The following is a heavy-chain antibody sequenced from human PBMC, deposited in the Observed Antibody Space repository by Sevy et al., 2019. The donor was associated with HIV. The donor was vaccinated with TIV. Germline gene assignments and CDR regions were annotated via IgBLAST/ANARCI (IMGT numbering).Heavy chain of an antibody. CDR2: INPKSGGT. V-gene: IGHV1-2*06. D-gene: IGHD1-26*01. Sequence: ASVKVSCKASGYTFTDNYVHWVRQAPGQGLEWMGRINPKSGGTKYAQNFQGRFTMTSDTSISTAYMEVTRLRFDDTALYYCAREAGSTYYGLIDFWGQGSLVTVSS. CDR1: GYTFTDNY. CDR3: AREAGSTYYGLIDF. J-gene: IGHJ4*02.